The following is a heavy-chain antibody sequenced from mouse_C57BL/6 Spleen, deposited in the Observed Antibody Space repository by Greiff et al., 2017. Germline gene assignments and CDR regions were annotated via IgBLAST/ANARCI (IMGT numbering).Heavy chain of an antibody. CDR1: GYTFTDYY. J-gene: IGHJ2*01. D-gene: IGHD2-1*01. CDR2: INPNNGGT. CDR3: ASGGNSPYFDY. Sequence: EVQLQQSGPELVKPGASVKISCKASGYTFTDYYMNWVKQSHGKSLEWIGDINPNNGGTSYNQKFKGKATLTVDKSSSTAYMELRSLTSEDSAVYYCASGGNSPYFDYWGQGTTLTVSS. V-gene: IGHV1-26*01.